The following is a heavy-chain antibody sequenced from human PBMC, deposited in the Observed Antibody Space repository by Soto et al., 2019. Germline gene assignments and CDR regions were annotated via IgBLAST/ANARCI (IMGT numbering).Heavy chain of an antibody. Sequence: QVQLVQSGAEVKKPGSSVKVSCKASGGTFSSYTISWVRQAPGQGLEWMGRIIPILGIANYAQKFQGRVTITADKSTSTDYMELSSLRSEDTAVYYCARSQEDYGMDVWGQGTTVTVSS. CDR3: ARSQEDYGMDV. J-gene: IGHJ6*02. V-gene: IGHV1-69*02. CDR2: IIPILGIA. CDR1: GGTFSSYT.